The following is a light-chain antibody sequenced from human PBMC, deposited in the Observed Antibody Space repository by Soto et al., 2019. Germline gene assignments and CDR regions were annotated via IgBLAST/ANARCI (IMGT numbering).Light chain of an antibody. Sequence: DIQMTQSPSTLSGSVGDRVTITCRASQTISSWLAWYQQKPGKAPKLLIYKASTLKSGVPSGFSGSGSGTEFTLTISSVQPDDFATYYCQHYNSYSEAFGQGTK. J-gene: IGKJ1*01. V-gene: IGKV1-5*03. CDR2: KAS. CDR3: QHYNSYSEA. CDR1: QTISSW.